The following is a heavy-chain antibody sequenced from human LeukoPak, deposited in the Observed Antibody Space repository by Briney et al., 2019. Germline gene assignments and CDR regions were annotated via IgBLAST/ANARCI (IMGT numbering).Heavy chain of an antibody. J-gene: IGHJ4*02. CDR3: ARGYSGSYGRFDY. V-gene: IGHV4-59*11. D-gene: IGHD1-26*01. CDR1: GGSISSHY. CDR2: IYYSGNT. Sequence: PSETLSLTCTVSGGSISSHYWSWIRQPPGKGLEWIGYIYYSGNTNYNPSLKNRVTISVDTSKNQFSLKLSSVTAADTAVYYCARGYSGSYGRFDYWGQGTLATVSS.